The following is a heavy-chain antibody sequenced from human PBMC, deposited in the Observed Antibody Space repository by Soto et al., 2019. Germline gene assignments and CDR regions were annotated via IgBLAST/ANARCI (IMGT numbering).Heavy chain of an antibody. CDR3: ARGTQYHSLTGYYQLYFYSFMDV. D-gene: IGHD3-9*01. CDR2: ISSSSNTT. Sequence: EVQLVGSGGGLVQPGGSLRLSCTASGFTFSSYSMNWVRQAPGKGLEWVSHISSSSNTTYYADSVKGRFTISRDNAKNSLFLQMTSLRAEDTAVYYCARGTQYHSLTGYYQLYFYSFMDVWGKGTTVTFSS. J-gene: IGHJ6*03. CDR1: GFTFSSYS. V-gene: IGHV3-48*01.